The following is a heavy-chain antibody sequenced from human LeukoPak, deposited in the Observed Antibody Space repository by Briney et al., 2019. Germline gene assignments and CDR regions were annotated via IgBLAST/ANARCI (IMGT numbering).Heavy chain of an antibody. J-gene: IGHJ4*02. Sequence: GSLRLSCAASGFTFSSYWMSWVRQPPGKGLEWIGEINHSGSTNYNPSLKSRVTITVDTSKNQFSLKLSSVTAADTAVYYCARGGAAAGDYFDYWGQGTLVTVSS. CDR3: ARGGAAAGDYFDY. CDR1: GFTFSSYW. D-gene: IGHD6-13*01. CDR2: INHSGST. V-gene: IGHV4-34*01.